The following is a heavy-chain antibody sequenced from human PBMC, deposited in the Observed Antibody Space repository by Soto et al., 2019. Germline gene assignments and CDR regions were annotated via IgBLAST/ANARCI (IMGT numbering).Heavy chain of an antibody. CDR3: AREDAARIERWFDA. CDR2: IYSSGST. CDR1: GGSIISASYS. J-gene: IGHJ5*02. V-gene: IGHV4-31*11. D-gene: IGHD6-6*01. Sequence: QVQLQESGPRLVKPSQTLSLSCAVSGGSIISASYSWNWIRQSPGRGLEWIGHIYSSGSTYYNPSLKSRVSMSVDPSTDQVSLKLTSVTAADTGVYFCAREDAARIERWFDAWCQGILGTVSS.